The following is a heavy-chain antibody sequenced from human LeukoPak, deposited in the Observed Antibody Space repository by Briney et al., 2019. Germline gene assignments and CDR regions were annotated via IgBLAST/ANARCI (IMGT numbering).Heavy chain of an antibody. CDR3: AKDRYCSSTNCPYDY. D-gene: IGHD2-2*01. CDR1: GFTSSDYT. V-gene: IGHV3-23*01. CDR2: ISVSDDST. Sequence: VQPGGSLRLSCAASGFTSSDYTMNWVRPAPGKGLEWVSGISVSDDSTYYADSVKGRFTMSRDNSNNMLYLQMNSLRAEDTAVYYCAKDRYCSSTNCPYDYWGQGTLVTVSS. J-gene: IGHJ4*02.